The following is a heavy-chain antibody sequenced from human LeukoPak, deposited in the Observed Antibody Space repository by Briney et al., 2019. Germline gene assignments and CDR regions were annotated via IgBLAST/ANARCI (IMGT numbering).Heavy chain of an antibody. V-gene: IGHV3-30*18. J-gene: IGHJ6*02. CDR3: AKGLKATVTWYYYGMDV. Sequence: GGSLRLSCAASGFSFSTYGIHWVRQAPGKGLEWLAVISYDGRKQYYADSVKGRFTISRDNSKNTLYLQMNSLRAEDTAVYYCAKGLKATVTWYYYGMDVWGQGTTVTVSS. CDR2: ISYDGRKQ. D-gene: IGHD4-17*01. CDR1: GFSFSTYG.